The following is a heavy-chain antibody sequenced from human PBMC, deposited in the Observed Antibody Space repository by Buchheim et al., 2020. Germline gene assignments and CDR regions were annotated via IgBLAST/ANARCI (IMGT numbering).Heavy chain of an antibody. CDR3: ARDRLEYYYYGMDV. D-gene: IGHD4-11*01. J-gene: IGHJ6*02. CDR2: ISSSSSTI. CDR1: EFTFRSYT. V-gene: IGHV3-48*01. Sequence: EVQLVESGGGLVQPGGSLRLSCAASEFTFRSYTMNWVRQAPGKGLEWVSYISSSSSTIYYADSVKGRFTISRDNAKNSLYLQMNSLRAEDTAVYYCARDRLEYYYYGMDVWGRGTT.